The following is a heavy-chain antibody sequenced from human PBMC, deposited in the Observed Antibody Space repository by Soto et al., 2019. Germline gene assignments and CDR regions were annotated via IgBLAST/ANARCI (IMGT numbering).Heavy chain of an antibody. V-gene: IGHV3-64D*06. CDR1: GFAFSSYA. Sequence: GGSLRLSCAASGFAFSSYALHWVRQAPGKGLEYISGVRGNGDPPFYTDSVKGIFTISRYTSKNTLYLQMTTLSADDTAVYYCVKSRGGNNFDFFDWGQGTLVTVS. J-gene: IGHJ4*02. CDR3: VKSRGGNNFDFFD. CDR2: VRGNGDPP. D-gene: IGHD5-12*01.